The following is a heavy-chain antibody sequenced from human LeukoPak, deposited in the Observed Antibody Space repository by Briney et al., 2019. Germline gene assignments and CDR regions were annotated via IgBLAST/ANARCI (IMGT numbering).Heavy chain of an antibody. J-gene: IGHJ4*02. V-gene: IGHV3-7*01. D-gene: IGHD3-3*01. CDR1: GFTFSTYW. Sequence: PGGSLRLSCAASGFTFSTYWMSWVRQAPGKGLEWVASIRTDGSDKYYVDSVKGRFTISRDNAKNSLFLEMNSLRAEDTALYYCARATSADKEGYWGQGTLVTVSS. CDR2: IRTDGSDK. CDR3: ARATSADKEGY.